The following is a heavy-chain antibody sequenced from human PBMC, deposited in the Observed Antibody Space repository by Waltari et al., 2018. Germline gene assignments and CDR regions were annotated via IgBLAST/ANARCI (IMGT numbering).Heavy chain of an antibody. Sequence: QVQLVESGGGVVQPGRSLRLSCAASGFTFSSYGMHWVRPAPGKGLEWVAVIWYDGSNKYYADSVKGRFTISRDNSKNTLYLQMNSLRAEDTAMYYCAKDRSPVMVRGVRIDYWGQGTLVTVSS. CDR2: IWYDGSNK. V-gene: IGHV3-30*18. CDR1: GFTFSSYG. J-gene: IGHJ4*02. D-gene: IGHD3-10*01. CDR3: AKDRSPVMVRGVRIDY.